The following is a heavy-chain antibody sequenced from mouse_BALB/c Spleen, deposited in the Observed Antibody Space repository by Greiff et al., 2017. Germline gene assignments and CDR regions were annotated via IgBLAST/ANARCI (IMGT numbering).Heavy chain of an antibody. CDR1: GFTFSNYW. CDR3: TRDYGSLYYFDY. V-gene: IGHV6-6*02. D-gene: IGHD1-2*01. CDR2: IRLKSNNYAT. Sequence: EVKLVESGGGLVQPGGSMKLSCVASGFTFSNYWMNWVRQSPEKGLEWVAEIRLKSNNYATHYAESVKGRFTISRDDSKSSVYLQMNNLRAEDTGIYYCTRDYGSLYYFDYWGQGTTLTVSS. J-gene: IGHJ2*01.